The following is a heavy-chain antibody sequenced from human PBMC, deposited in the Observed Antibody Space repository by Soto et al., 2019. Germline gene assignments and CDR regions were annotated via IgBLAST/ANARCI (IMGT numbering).Heavy chain of an antibody. J-gene: IGHJ4*02. D-gene: IGHD6-19*01. Sequence: PSETLSLTCTVSGGSISSIYWSWIRQPPGKGLEWIGYIYYSGSTNYNPSLKSRVTISVDTSKNQFSLKLSSVTAADTAVYYCARGIAVAGDLDYWGQGTLVTVS. CDR3: ARGIAVAGDLDY. CDR1: GGSISSIY. CDR2: IYYSGST. V-gene: IGHV4-59*01.